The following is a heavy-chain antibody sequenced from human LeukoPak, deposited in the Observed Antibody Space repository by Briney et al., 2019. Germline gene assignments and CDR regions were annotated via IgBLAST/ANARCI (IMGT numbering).Heavy chain of an antibody. CDR2: IRYDGSNK. D-gene: IGHD6-13*01. CDR3: AKDRVSSSWLDY. J-gene: IGHJ4*02. V-gene: IGHV3-30*02. Sequence: SGGSLRLSCAASGFTFSSYGMHWVRQAPGKGLERVAFIRYDGSNKYYADSVKGRFTISRDNSKNTLYLQTNSLRAEDTAVYYCAKDRVSSSWLDYWGQGTLVTVSS. CDR1: GFTFSSYG.